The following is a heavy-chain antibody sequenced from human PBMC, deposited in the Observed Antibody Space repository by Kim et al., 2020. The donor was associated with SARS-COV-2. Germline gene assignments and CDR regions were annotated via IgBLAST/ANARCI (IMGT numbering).Heavy chain of an antibody. CDR2: TYYRSKWYY. CDR1: GDSVYTGS. J-gene: IGHJ4*02. V-gene: IGHV6-1*01. CDR3: ARDGYWNY. D-gene: IGHD3-22*01. Sequence: SQTLSLTCAISGDSVYTGSWNWIRQSPSRGLEWLGRTYYRSKWYYDYAVSVKSRITIIPDTAKNQVSLQLQSVTPEDTAVYYCARDGYWNYWGQGTLVTVPS.